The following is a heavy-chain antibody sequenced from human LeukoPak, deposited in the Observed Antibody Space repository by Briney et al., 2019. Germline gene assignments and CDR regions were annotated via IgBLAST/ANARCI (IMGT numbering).Heavy chain of an antibody. CDR3: ARVDSSGSYLTDDAFDI. CDR1: GRTFSIYA. J-gene: IGHJ3*02. V-gene: IGHV1-69*13. CDR2: IIPIFGTA. Sequence: SVKVSCKASGRTFSIYAISWVRQAPGQGLEWMGGIIPIFGTANYAQKFQGRVTITADESTSTAYMELSSLRSEDTAVYYCARVDSSGSYLTDDAFDIWGQGTMVTVSS. D-gene: IGHD1-26*01.